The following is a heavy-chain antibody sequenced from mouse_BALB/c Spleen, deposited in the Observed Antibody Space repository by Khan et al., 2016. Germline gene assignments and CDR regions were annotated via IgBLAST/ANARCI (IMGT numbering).Heavy chain of an antibody. V-gene: IGHV10-1*02. CDR1: GFTFNTYA. J-gene: IGHJ3*01. Sequence: EVQLVESGGGLVQPKGSLKLSCAASGFTFNTYAINWVRQAPGKGLEWVARIRSKSYNYATYYADSVQDRFTISRADSQSMLYLQMNNLKTDDTAMYYCVRLDGNYGGFSYWGQGTLVTVAA. CDR2: IRSKSYNYAT. CDR3: VRLDGNYGGFSY. D-gene: IGHD2-1*01.